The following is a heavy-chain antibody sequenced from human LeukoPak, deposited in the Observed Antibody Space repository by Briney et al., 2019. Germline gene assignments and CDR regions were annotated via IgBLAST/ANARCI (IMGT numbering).Heavy chain of an antibody. CDR2: ISYDGSNK. Sequence: PGGSLRLSCAASGFTFSNAWMSWVRQAPGKGLEWVAVISYDGSNKYYADSVKGRFTISRDNSKNTLYLQMNSLRAEDTAVYYCAKDSLFLGELYPDYWGQGTLVTVSS. CDR3: AKDSLFLGELYPDY. V-gene: IGHV3-30*18. D-gene: IGHD3-16*01. CDR1: GFTFSNAW. J-gene: IGHJ4*02.